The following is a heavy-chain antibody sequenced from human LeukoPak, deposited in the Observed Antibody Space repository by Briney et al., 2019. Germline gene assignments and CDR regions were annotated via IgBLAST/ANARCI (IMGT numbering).Heavy chain of an antibody. CDR1: GLTFSNHA. J-gene: IGHJ4*02. CDR2: ITGSGGNT. V-gene: IGHV3-23*01. CDR3: ATRPASETYFAVFDY. Sequence: GGSLRLSCAASGLTFSNHAMTWVRQSPGRGLEWVSGITGSGGNTYYAESVKGRFTISRDNSRNTLYLQMNSLRAEGAALYYCATRPASETYFAVFDYWGLGTLVTVSS. D-gene: IGHD1-26*01.